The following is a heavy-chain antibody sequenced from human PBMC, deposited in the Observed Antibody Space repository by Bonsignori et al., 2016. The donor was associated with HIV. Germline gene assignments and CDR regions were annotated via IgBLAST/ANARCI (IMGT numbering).Heavy chain of an antibody. Sequence: SETLSLTCAVYGGSFTGYYWNWIRQPPGKGLEWIGEINYSGSANYNPSLKSRVTISIDTSKKQFSLNLSSVTAADTAVYYCARGPVLVGATPLDYWGQGGLVTVSS. CDR1: GGSFTGYY. D-gene: IGHD1-26*01. J-gene: IGHJ4*02. CDR2: INYSGSA. V-gene: IGHV4-34*01. CDR3: ARGPVLVGATPLDY.